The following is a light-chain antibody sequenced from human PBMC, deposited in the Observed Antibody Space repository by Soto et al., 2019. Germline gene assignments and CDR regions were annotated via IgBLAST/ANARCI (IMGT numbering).Light chain of an antibody. Sequence: IVLTQSPGTLSLSPGERATLSCRASQSISSSQLAWYQQRPGQAPRLLIYGASSRATGIPDRFRGRGSGTDFALTISRLEPEDFAVYYCQHYGSSVPITFGPGTKVDIK. V-gene: IGKV3-20*01. J-gene: IGKJ3*01. CDR3: QHYGSSVPIT. CDR1: QSISSSQ. CDR2: GAS.